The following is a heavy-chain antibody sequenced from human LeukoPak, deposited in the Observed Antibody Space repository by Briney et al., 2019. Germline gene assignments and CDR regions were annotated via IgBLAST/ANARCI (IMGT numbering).Heavy chain of an antibody. J-gene: IGHJ3*02. CDR1: GFTFSGYG. CDR3: ARDLWPCSSTSCYPPLGAFDI. V-gene: IGHV3-30*19. CDR2: ISYDGSNK. Sequence: GGSLRLSCAASGFTFSGYGMHWVRQAPGEGLEWVAVISYDGSNKYYADSVKGRFTISRDNSKNTLYLQMNSLRAEDTAVYYCARDLWPCSSTSCYPPLGAFDIWGQGTMVTVSS. D-gene: IGHD2-2*01.